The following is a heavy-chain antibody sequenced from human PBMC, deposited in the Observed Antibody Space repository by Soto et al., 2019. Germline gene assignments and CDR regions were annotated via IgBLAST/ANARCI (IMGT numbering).Heavy chain of an antibody. CDR1: VFTFDDYA. V-gene: IGHV3-9*01. Sequence: PLRLSCAAPVFTFDDYAMHWVRQARGKGLEWVSGISWNSGSIGYADSVKGRFTISRDNAKNSLYLQMNSLRAEDTALYYCAKGGQGGYDIYWYFDLWGRGTPVPVSS. CDR2: ISWNSGSI. J-gene: IGHJ2*01. CDR3: AKGGQGGYDIYWYFDL. D-gene: IGHD5-12*01.